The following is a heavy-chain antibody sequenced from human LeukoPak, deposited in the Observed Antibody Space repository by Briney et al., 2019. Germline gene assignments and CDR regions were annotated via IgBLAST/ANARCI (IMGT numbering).Heavy chain of an antibody. CDR2: ISGSGGST. CDR3: AKKGAYDYGDYGGGRNFDY. V-gene: IGHV3-23*01. D-gene: IGHD4-17*01. J-gene: IGHJ4*02. Sequence: GGSLRLSCAASGFTFSSYAMSWVRQAPGKGLEWVSAISGSGGSTYYADSVKGRFTISRDNSKNTLYLQMNSLRAEDTAVYYCAKKGAYDYGDYGGGRNFDYWGQGTLVTVSS. CDR1: GFTFSSYA.